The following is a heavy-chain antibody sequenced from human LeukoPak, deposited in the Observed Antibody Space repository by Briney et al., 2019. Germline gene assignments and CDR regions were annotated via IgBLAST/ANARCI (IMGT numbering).Heavy chain of an antibody. V-gene: IGHV4-61*02. CDR3: AREGGYNTQQPSNWFDP. J-gene: IGHJ5*02. CDR2: IYTSGST. CDR1: GGSVSSGTYY. Sequence: PSETLSLTCTVSGGSVSSGTYYWSWIRQTAGKGLEWIGRIYTSGSTNYNPSLKSRVTISVNTSKNQFSLKLTSVTAADTAVYYCAREGGYNTQQPSNWFDPWGQGTLVTVSS. D-gene: IGHD1-14*01.